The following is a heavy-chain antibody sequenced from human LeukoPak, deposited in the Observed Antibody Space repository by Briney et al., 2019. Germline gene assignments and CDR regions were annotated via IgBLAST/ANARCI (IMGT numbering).Heavy chain of an antibody. V-gene: IGHV4-4*07. CDR1: GGSFSSYY. CDR2: IYTTGTS. Sequence: SETLSLTCTVFGGSFSSYYWSWVRQPAGKELEWIGRIYTTGTSKYNPSLQSRVTMSVDKSKRQFSLNVTSVTAADTAVYYCARAGDPSYYDRRGYYFAFWGQGIQVTVSS. J-gene: IGHJ4*02. D-gene: IGHD3-22*01. CDR3: ARAGDPSYYDRRGYYFAF.